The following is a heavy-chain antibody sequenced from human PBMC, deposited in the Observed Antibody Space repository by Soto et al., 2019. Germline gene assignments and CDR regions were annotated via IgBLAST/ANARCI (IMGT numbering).Heavy chain of an antibody. D-gene: IGHD1-26*01. Sequence: ASVKVSCKASGYTFTSYTMHWVRQAPGQRLEWMGWINAGKGNTKYSQKFQGRVTITRDTSATTAYMELSSLRSEDTDVYYCAREREDWLDPWGQGTLVTVSS. CDR1: GYTFTSYT. J-gene: IGHJ5*02. CDR3: AREREDWLDP. CDR2: INAGKGNT. V-gene: IGHV1-3*01.